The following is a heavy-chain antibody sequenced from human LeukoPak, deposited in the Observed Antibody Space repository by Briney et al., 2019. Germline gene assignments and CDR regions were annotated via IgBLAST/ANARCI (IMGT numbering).Heavy chain of an antibody. CDR2: ISGYNGNT. CDR3: ARDFHSSGYYRYFHY. Sequence: GASVKVFCKASGYTFTSYGISWVRQAPGQALEWMGWISGYNGNTNYAQKLQGRVTMTTDTSTSTAYMELRSLRSDDTAVYYCARDFHSSGYYRYFHYWGQGTLVTVSS. V-gene: IGHV1-18*01. J-gene: IGHJ4*02. D-gene: IGHD3-22*01. CDR1: GYTFTSYG.